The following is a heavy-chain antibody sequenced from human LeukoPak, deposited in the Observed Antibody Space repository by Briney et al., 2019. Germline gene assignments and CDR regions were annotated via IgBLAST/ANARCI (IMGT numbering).Heavy chain of an antibody. CDR1: GFTFSSYS. V-gene: IGHV3-7*01. CDR3: VRGKPYSSSWYPYDY. Sequence: GGSLRLSCAASGFTFSSYSMNWVRQAPGKGLEWGANIKHDGSERYYVDSVKGRFTISRDNAKNSLYLQMNSLRAEDTAMYYCVRGKPYSSSWYPYDYWGQGTLVTVSS. D-gene: IGHD6-13*01. J-gene: IGHJ4*02. CDR2: IKHDGSER.